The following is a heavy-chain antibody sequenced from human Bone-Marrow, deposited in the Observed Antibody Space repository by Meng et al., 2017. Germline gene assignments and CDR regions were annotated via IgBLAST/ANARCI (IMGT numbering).Heavy chain of an antibody. V-gene: IGHV1-69*06. CDR1: VGTVSSYA. D-gene: IGHD1-26*01. Sequence: QVQVVQSGSELKKPGAAVKVSCKASVGTVSSYAISWVRQAPGQGLEWMGGIIPIFGTANYAQKFQGRVTITADKSTSTAYMELSSLRSEDTAVYYCARDSENIVGATLFDYWGQGTLVTVSS. CDR3: ARDSENIVGATLFDY. CDR2: IIPIFGTA. J-gene: IGHJ4*02.